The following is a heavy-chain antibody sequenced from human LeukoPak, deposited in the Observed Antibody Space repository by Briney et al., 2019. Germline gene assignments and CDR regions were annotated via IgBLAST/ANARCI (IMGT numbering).Heavy chain of an antibody. Sequence: SETLSLTCTVSGASISSYYWSWIRQPPGKGLEWIGYISYIGSTNYNPSLKSRVTISVDTSKNQFSLKLTSVTAADTAVYYCARAIDSSARNGFDPWGQGTLVTVSS. D-gene: IGHD3-22*01. CDR1: GASISSYY. CDR3: ARAIDSSARNGFDP. J-gene: IGHJ5*02. V-gene: IGHV4-59*12. CDR2: ISYIGST.